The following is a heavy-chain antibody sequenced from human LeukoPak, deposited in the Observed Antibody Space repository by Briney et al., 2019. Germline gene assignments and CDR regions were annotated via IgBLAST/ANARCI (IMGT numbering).Heavy chain of an antibody. CDR1: GGSISSGGYS. Sequence: SQTLSLTCAVSGGSISSGGYSWSWIRQPPGKGLEWIGYIYHSGSTYYNPSLKSRVTISVDRSKNQFSLKLSSVTAADTAVYYCARGRPFRGYCTNGVCYTPNYGMDVWGQGTTVTVSS. CDR3: ARGRPFRGYCTNGVCYTPNYGMDV. CDR2: IYHSGST. V-gene: IGHV4-30-2*01. J-gene: IGHJ6*02. D-gene: IGHD2-8*01.